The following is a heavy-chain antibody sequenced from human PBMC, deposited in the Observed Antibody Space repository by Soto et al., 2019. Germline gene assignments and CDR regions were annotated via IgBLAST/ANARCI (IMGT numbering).Heavy chain of an antibody. Sequence: SVKVSCKASGGTFSSYAISWVRQAPGQGLEWMGGIIPIFGTANYAQKFQGRVMITADKSTSTAYMELSSMRSEDTAVYYCARLDTAMATTVYYYYGMDFWGQGTTVTVSS. J-gene: IGHJ6*02. CDR2: IIPIFGTA. CDR1: GGTFSSYA. CDR3: ARLDTAMATTVYYYYGMDF. D-gene: IGHD5-18*01. V-gene: IGHV1-69*06.